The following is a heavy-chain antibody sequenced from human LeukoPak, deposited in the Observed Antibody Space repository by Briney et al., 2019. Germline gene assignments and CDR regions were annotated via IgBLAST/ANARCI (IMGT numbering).Heavy chain of an antibody. V-gene: IGHV1-18*01. D-gene: IGHD6-13*01. CDR3: ARLGIAAWIPHYFDY. Sequence: ASVKVSCKASGYTFTSYSISWVRQAPGQGLEWMGWISAYNGNTNYAQKLQGRVTMTTDTSTSTAYMEVRSLRSDDTAVYYCARLGIAAWIPHYFDYWGQGTLVTVSS. CDR2: ISAYNGNT. J-gene: IGHJ4*02. CDR1: GYTFTSYS.